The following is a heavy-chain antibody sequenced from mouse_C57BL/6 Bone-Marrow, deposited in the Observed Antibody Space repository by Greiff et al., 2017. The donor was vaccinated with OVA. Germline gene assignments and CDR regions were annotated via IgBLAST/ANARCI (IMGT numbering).Heavy chain of an antibody. V-gene: IGHV5-6*01. J-gene: IGHJ3*01. Sequence: EVQLVESGGDLVKPGGSLKLSCAASGFTFSSYGMSWVRQTPDKRLEWVATISSGGSYTYYPDSVKGRFTISRDNAKNTLYLQMSSLKSEDTAMYYCARHIYDGYSWFAYWGQGTLVTVSA. D-gene: IGHD2-3*01. CDR3: ARHIYDGYSWFAY. CDR2: ISSGGSYT. CDR1: GFTFSSYG.